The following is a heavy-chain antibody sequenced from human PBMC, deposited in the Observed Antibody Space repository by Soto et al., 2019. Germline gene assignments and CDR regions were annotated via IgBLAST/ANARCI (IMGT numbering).Heavy chain of an antibody. V-gene: IGHV3-33*01. CDR2: IWYDGSNK. CDR1: GFTFDTYG. Sequence: QVQLVESGGGVVQPGRSLRLSCAASGFTFDTYGMHWVRQAPGKGLDWVAVIWYDGSNKYYADSVKGRFTISRDNSKHTLSLQMNSLRAEDTAVYYCARVGVRGVIGYYYYGLDVWGQGTTVTVSS. J-gene: IGHJ6*02. D-gene: IGHD3-10*01. CDR3: ARVGVRGVIGYYYYGLDV.